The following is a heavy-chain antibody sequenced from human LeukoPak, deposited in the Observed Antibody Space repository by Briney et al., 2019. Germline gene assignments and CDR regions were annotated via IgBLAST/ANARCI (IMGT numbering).Heavy chain of an antibody. J-gene: IGHJ4*02. CDR3: ARVGYCSSTSCYPGDMDY. D-gene: IGHD2-2*01. CDR2: INPNSGGT. V-gene: IGHV1-2*02. Sequence: APVKVSCKASGYTFTGYYMHWVRQAPGQGLEWMGWINPNSGGTNYAQKFQGRVTMTRDTSISTAYMELSRLRSDDTAVYYCARVGYCSSTSCYPGDMDYWGQGTLVTVSS. CDR1: GYTFTGYY.